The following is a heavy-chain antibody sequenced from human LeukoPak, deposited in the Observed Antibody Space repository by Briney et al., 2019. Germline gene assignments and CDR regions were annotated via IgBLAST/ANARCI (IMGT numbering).Heavy chain of an antibody. D-gene: IGHD1-7*01. Sequence: SETLSLTCIVPGGSISSSSYYWAWIRQSPGKGLEWIGTFSSGGSAYYSPSLTSRVSISKDTSDNQFSLRLYSVTAADTADYYCARKQTGTMYDVWGQGTQVTVSS. J-gene: IGHJ4*02. CDR2: FSSGGSA. CDR1: GGSISSSSYY. V-gene: IGHV4-39*07. CDR3: ARKQTGTMYDV.